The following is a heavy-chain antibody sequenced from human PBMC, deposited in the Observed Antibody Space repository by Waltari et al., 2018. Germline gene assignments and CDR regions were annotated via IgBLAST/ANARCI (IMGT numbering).Heavy chain of an antibody. V-gene: IGHV1-18*01. CDR2: ISGNNGHT. D-gene: IGHD3-3*01. Sequence: QVQLVQSGAEVKKPGAAVKGSCKAAGYTFSDSGISWVRQAPGQGLEWMGGISGNNGHTNHAQKFQGRLIMTEDTSATTVYMELTYLTSDDTAVYYCARERHRLMEEGYLMALDPWGQGTLVTVSS. J-gene: IGHJ5*02. CDR3: ARERHRLMEEGYLMALDP. CDR1: GYTFSDSG.